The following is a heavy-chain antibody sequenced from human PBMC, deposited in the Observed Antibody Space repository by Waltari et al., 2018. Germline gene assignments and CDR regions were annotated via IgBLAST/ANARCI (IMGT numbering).Heavy chain of an antibody. J-gene: IGHJ1*01. CDR2: IYYSGST. CDR3: ARGRNARYSSSHPPRRDFQH. Sequence: QLQLQESGPGLVKPSETLSLTCTVSGGSISSSSYYWGWIRQPPGKGLEWIGSIYYSGSTYYNPSLKSRVTISVDTSKNQFSLKLSSVTAADTAVYYCARGRNARYSSSHPPRRDFQHWGQGTLVTVSS. CDR1: GGSISSSSYY. D-gene: IGHD6-13*01. V-gene: IGHV4-39*07.